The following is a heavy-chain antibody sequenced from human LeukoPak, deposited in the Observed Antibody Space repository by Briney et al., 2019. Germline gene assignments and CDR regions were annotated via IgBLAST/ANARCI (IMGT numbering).Heavy chain of an antibody. CDR1: GFTFSSYG. D-gene: IGHD2-15*01. V-gene: IGHV3-23*01. CDR3: STVGDTVVVVAAHDF. CDR2: ISGSGGST. Sequence: GGSLRLSCAASGFTFSSYGMSWVRQAPGKGLEWVSAISGSGGSTYYADSVKGRFTISRDNSKNTLYLQMNSLKIEDTAVYYCSTVGDTVVVVAAHDFWGQGTLVTVSS. J-gene: IGHJ4*02.